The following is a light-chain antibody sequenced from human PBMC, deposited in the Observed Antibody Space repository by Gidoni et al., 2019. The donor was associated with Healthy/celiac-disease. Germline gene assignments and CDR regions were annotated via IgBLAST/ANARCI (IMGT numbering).Light chain of an antibody. CDR1: QSVSSY. V-gene: IGKV3-11*01. Sequence: DIVLPQSPATLSLSPGERATLSCRASQSVSSYLAWYQQKPGQAPRLLIYDASNRATGIPARFSGSGSGTDFTLTISSLEPEDFAVYYCQQRSNWPPYTFGQETKLGIK. CDR2: DAS. J-gene: IGKJ2*01. CDR3: QQRSNWPPYT.